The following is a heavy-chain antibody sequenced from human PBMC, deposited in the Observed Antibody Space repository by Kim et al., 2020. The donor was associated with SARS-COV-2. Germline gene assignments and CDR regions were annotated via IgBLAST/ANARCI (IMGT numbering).Heavy chain of an antibody. D-gene: IGHD5-18*01. CDR3: ARDQSAMGRGIY. V-gene: IGHV4-31*03. CDR2: IYYSGST. J-gene: IGHJ4*02. CDR1: GGSIRSGDYY. Sequence: SETLSLTCTVSGGSIRSGDYYWSWIRQHPGKGLEWIGFIYYSGSTYYNPSLKSRVTISVDTSKNQFSLKLSSVTAADTAMYYCARDQSAMGRGIYWGQGT.